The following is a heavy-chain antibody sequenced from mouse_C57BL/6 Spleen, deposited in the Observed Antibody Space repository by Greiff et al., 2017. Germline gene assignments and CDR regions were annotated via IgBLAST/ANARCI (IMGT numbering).Heavy chain of an antibody. CDR2: IDPEDGDT. Sequence: VQLQQSGAELVRPGASVKLSCTASGFNFTDYYMHWVKQRPGQGLEWIGRIDPEDGDTDYTRKFQGKATMTADTSSNTAYLQLSSLTSEDTAVYYCNSDYWDSSVDYWGKGTTLTVAS. CDR3: NSDYWDSSVDY. V-gene: IGHV14-1*01. D-gene: IGHD1-1*01. J-gene: IGHJ2*01. CDR1: GFNFTDYY.